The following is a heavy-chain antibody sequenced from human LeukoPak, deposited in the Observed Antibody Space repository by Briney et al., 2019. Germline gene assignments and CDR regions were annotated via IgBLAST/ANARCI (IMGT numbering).Heavy chain of an antibody. J-gene: IGHJ5*02. CDR1: GGTFSSYA. V-gene: IGHV1-69*05. CDR2: IIPIFGTA. CDR3: ARVWYSSSSRNWFDP. D-gene: IGHD6-6*01. Sequence: SVKVSCKASGGTFSSYAISWVRQAPGQGLEWMGGIIPIFGTANYAQKFQGRVTITTDESTSTAYMELSSLRSEDTAVYYCARVWYSSSSRNWFDPWGQGTLVTVSS.